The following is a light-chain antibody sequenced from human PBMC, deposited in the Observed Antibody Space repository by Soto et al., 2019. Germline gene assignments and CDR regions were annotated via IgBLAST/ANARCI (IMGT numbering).Light chain of an antibody. CDR3: QQYNNGPPWT. CDR1: QSISRD. Sequence: EILMTQSPATLSVSPGEGATLSCRARQSISRDLAWYQHQPGQPPRLLIYAASTRATGIPARFSGGGSGTEFTLTIDSLLSEDFAIYYCQQYNNGPPWTFGQGTKVEI. J-gene: IGKJ1*01. V-gene: IGKV3-15*01. CDR2: AAS.